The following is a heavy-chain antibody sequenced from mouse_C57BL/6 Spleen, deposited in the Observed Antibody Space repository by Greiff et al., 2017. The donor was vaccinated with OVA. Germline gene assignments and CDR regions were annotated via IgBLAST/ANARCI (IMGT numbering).Heavy chain of an antibody. Sequence: EVNLVESGGGLVKPGGSLKLSCAASGFTFSDYGMHWVRQAPEKGLEWVAYISSGSSTIYYADTVKGRFTISRDNAKNTLFLQMTSLRSEDTAMYYCARERLLGYWGQGTTLTVSS. CDR2: ISSGSSTI. V-gene: IGHV5-17*01. D-gene: IGHD1-1*01. CDR1: GFTFSDYG. J-gene: IGHJ2*01. CDR3: ARERLLGY.